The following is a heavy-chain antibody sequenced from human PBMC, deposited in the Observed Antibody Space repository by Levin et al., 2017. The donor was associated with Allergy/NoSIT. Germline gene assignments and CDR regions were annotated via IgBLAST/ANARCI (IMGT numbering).Heavy chain of an antibody. Sequence: PGGSLRLSCKGSGYRFTSYWIGWVRQMPGKGLEWMGIIYPSDSDTRYSPSFQGLVTISADKSIGTAYLQWSSLKASDTAIYYCARRGKDSYYYYMDVWGKGTTVTVSS. CDR1: GYRFTSYW. CDR2: IYPSDSDT. CDR3: ARRGKDSYYYYMDV. V-gene: IGHV5-51*01. D-gene: IGHD4-23*01. J-gene: IGHJ6*03.